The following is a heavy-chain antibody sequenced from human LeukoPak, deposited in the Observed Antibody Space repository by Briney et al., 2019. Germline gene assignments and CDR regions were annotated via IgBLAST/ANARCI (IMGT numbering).Heavy chain of an antibody. CDR1: GYTFTGYY. Sequence: GASVKASCKASGYTFTGYYMHWVRQAPGQGLEWMGWINPNTGGTNFAQKFQGRVTMTRDTSISTAYMEPSGLRSDDTAVYYCAREELRYCSGTSCYRGWFDPWGQGTLVTVSS. CDR3: AREELRYCSGTSCYRGWFDP. V-gene: IGHV1-2*02. J-gene: IGHJ5*02. D-gene: IGHD2-2*02. CDR2: INPNTGGT.